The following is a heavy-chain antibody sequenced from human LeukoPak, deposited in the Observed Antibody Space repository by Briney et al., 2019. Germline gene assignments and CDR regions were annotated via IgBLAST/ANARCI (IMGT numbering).Heavy chain of an antibody. CDR2: INPNSGGT. J-gene: IGHJ4*02. V-gene: IGHV1-2*02. CDR1: GYTFTGYY. CDR3: ARDHYHKIHSVMVTAPDC. Sequence: ASVKVSCKASGYTFTGYYMHWVRQAPGQGLEWMGWINPNSGGTNYAQKFQGRVTMTRDTSISTAYMELSRLRSDDTAVYYCARDHYHKIHSVMVTAPDCWGQGTLVIVSS. D-gene: IGHD2-21*02.